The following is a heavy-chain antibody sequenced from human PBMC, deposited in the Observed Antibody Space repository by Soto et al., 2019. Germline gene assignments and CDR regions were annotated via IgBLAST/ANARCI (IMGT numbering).Heavy chain of an antibody. V-gene: IGHV1-18*04. J-gene: IGHJ6*02. D-gene: IGHD3-22*01. CDR3: ARGQWGNYYDSSGYYYYYGMDV. CDR1: GYTFTSYG. Sequence: GASVKVSCKASGYTFTSYGFSWVRQAPGQGLEWMGWISAYNGNTKYSQKFQGRVTITRDTSASTAYMELSSLRSEDTAVYYCARGQWGNYYDSSGYYYYYGMDVWGQGTMVTVSS. CDR2: ISAYNGNT.